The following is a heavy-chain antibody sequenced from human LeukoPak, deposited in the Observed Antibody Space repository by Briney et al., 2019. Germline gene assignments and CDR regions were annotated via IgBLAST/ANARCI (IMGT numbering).Heavy chain of an antibody. CDR2: INPDGGST. CDR3: ARAPRNSSTMFDF. V-gene: IGHV1-46*01. CDR1: GYTFTSYW. Sequence: ASVKVSCKASGYTFTSYWIQWVRQAPGQGLEWVGLINPDGGSTAYAHRFQGRVIMTRDTSTSTAYMDLSSLRSEDTAVYHCARAPRNSSTMFDFWGQGTLVTISS. J-gene: IGHJ5*01. D-gene: IGHD6-13*01.